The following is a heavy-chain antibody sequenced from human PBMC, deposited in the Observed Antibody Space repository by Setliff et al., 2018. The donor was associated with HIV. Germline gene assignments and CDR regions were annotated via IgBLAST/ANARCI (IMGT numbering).Heavy chain of an antibody. CDR1: GGSFSGYY. CDR3: AGGPGTTSIDY. CDR2: INHSGST. V-gene: IGHV4-34*01. Sequence: PSETLSLTCAVYGGSFSGYYWSWIRQPPGKGLEWIGEINHSGSTNYNMSLWSRVTISLDASRNQFSLELISVTAADTAVYYCAGGPGTTSIDYWAQGTLGTAPQ. J-gene: IGHJ4*02. D-gene: IGHD1-26*01.